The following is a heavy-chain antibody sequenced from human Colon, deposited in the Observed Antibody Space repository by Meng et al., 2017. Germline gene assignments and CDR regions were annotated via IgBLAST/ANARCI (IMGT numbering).Heavy chain of an antibody. J-gene: IGHJ4*02. CDR1: GGSFRSYA. D-gene: IGHD5-24*01. CDR2: IIPIVGRG. V-gene: IGHV1-69*01. CDR3: AVQKNGYNSWYDN. Sequence: QVQLVQPEAGVKKPGSSVKVSCKASGGSFRSYAITWVRQAPGQGLEWMGEIIPIVGRGNYAQKFQGRVTMTADASTTTSYMELSSLRSEDTAMYYCAVQKNGYNSWYDNWGQGTLVTVSS.